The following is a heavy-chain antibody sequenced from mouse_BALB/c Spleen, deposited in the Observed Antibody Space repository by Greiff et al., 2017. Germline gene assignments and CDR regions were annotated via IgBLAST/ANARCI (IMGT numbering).Heavy chain of an antibody. CDR3: AIGGYDYDKVFAMDY. CDR2: INPSNGRT. D-gene: IGHD2-4*01. CDR1: GYTFTSYW. V-gene: IGHV1S81*02. Sequence: QVQLQQPGAELVKPGASVKLSCKASGYTFTSYWMHWVKQRPGQGLEWIGEINPSNGRTNYNEKFKSKATLTVDKSSSTAYMQLSSLTSEDSAVYYCAIGGYDYDKVFAMDYWGQGTSVTVSS. J-gene: IGHJ4*01.